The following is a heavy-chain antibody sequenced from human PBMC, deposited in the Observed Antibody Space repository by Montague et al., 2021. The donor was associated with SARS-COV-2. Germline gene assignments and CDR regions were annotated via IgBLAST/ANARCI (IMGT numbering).Heavy chain of an antibody. D-gene: IGHD3-22*01. J-gene: IGHJ6*02. CDR3: ARWGGTDYYDCSGYYYDYYYYGMDV. Sequence: SLRLSCVASGFTFSSYWMSWVRQAPGKGLEWVAHIKQDGSEKNYVASXKGRFTSSRDNAKKSLYLQMNSLRAEDTAVYYCARWGGTDYYDCSGYYYDYYYYGMDVWGQGTTVTVSS. CDR1: GFTFSSYW. V-gene: IGHV3-7*01. CDR2: IKQDGSEK.